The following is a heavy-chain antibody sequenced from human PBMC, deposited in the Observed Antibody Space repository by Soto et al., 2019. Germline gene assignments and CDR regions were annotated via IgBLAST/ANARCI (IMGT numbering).Heavy chain of an antibody. CDR2: ISGSGGST. V-gene: IGHV3-23*01. D-gene: IGHD2-15*01. CDR3: ARAAVVAAPNRFDP. Sequence: PGGSLRLSCAASGLTVSTNPMSWVRQAPGKGLEWVSAISGSGGSTYYADSVKGRFTISRDNAKNTVYLQMNSLRVEDTAVYYCARAAVVAAPNRFDPWGQGTLVTVSS. J-gene: IGHJ5*02. CDR1: GLTVSTNP.